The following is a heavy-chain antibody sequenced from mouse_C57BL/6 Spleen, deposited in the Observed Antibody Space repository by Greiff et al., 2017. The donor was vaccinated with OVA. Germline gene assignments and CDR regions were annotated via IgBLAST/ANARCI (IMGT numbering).Heavy chain of an antibody. Sequence: VMLVESGAELARPGASVKLSCKASGYTFTSYGISWVKQRTGQGLEWIGEIYPRSGNTYYNEKFKGKATLTADKSSSTAYMELRSLTSEDSAVYFCARWGTTVVANFDYWGQGTTLTVSS. V-gene: IGHV1-81*01. D-gene: IGHD1-1*01. CDR3: ARWGTTVVANFDY. CDR2: IYPRSGNT. CDR1: GYTFTSYG. J-gene: IGHJ2*01.